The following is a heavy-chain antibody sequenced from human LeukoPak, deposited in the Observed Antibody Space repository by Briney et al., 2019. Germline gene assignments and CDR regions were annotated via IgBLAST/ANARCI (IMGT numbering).Heavy chain of an antibody. CDR2: IWYDGSNK. D-gene: IGHD4-17*01. CDR3: ARYMTTVTTFDY. V-gene: IGHV3-33*01. J-gene: IGHJ4*02. CDR1: GFTFSSYG. Sequence: PGRSLRLSCAASGFTFSSYGMHWVRQAPGKGLEWVALIWYDGSNKKYADSVKGRFTISRDNSKNTLYLQMSSLRADDTAVYYCARYMTTVTTFDYWGQGTLVTVSS.